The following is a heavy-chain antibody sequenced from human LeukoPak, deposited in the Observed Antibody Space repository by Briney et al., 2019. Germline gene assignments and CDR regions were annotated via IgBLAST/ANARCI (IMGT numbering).Heavy chain of an antibody. CDR2: MNPNSGNT. CDR1: GYTFTSYD. D-gene: IGHD3-3*01. Sequence: ASVKVSCTASGYTFTSYDINWVRQATGQGLEWMGWMNPNSGNTGYVQKFQGRVTMTRDTSISTAYMELSSLRSEDTAVYYCARGNSIAIFEGDIIPHRNNWFDPWGQGALVTVSS. CDR3: ARGNSIAIFEGDIIPHRNNWFDP. J-gene: IGHJ5*02. V-gene: IGHV1-8*01.